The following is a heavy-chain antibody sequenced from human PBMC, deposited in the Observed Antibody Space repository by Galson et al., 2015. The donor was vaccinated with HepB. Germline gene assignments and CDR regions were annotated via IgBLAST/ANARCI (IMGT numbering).Heavy chain of an antibody. CDR3: ARDWDYYGSGSSFFDY. J-gene: IGHJ4*02. CDR2: ISAYNGNT. D-gene: IGHD3-10*01. V-gene: IGHV1-18*01. CDR1: GYIFTSYG. Sequence: QSGAEVKKPGESLKTSCKASGYIFTSYGISWVRQAPGQGLEWMGWISAYNGNTNSAQKVQGRLTMTTDTSTNTAYMELRSLRSDDTAVYFCARDWDYYGSGSSFFDYWGQGTMVTVSS.